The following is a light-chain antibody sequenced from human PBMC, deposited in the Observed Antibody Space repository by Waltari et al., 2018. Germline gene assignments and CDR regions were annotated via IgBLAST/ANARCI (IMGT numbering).Light chain of an antibody. CDR3: GTWDSSLSGAV. Sequence: QSVLTQPPSVSAAPGQRVPIPCSGGSPTIGNNSVSWYRQFPGTAPKLLIYENTERPSGIPGRFSGSKSGTSATLDITGLQAGDEADYYCGTWDSSLSGAVFGGGTHLTVL. CDR2: ENT. J-gene: IGLJ7*01. V-gene: IGLV1-51*02. CDR1: SPTIGNNS.